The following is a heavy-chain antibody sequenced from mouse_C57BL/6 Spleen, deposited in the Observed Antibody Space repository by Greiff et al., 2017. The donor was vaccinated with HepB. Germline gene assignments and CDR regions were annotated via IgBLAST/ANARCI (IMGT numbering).Heavy chain of an antibody. CDR3: ARPATGTGGFDY. CDR1: GFTFSDYG. Sequence: EVKLMESGGGLVKPGGSLKLSCAASGFTFSDYGMHWVRQAPEKGLEWVAYISSGSSTIYYADTVKGRFTISRDNAKNTLFLQMTSLRSEDTAMYYCARPATGTGGFDYWGQGTTLTVSS. J-gene: IGHJ2*01. CDR2: ISSGSSTI. V-gene: IGHV5-17*01. D-gene: IGHD4-1*02.